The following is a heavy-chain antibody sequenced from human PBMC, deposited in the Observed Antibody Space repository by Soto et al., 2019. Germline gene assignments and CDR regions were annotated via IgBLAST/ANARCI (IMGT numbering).Heavy chain of an antibody. CDR1: GGSISSYY. CDR2: IYYSAST. CDR3: ARSPRYSSSWYDY. J-gene: IGHJ4*02. D-gene: IGHD6-13*01. Sequence: PSETLSLTCTVSGGSISSYYWSWIRQPPGKGLEWIGYIYYSASTNYNPSLKSRVTISVDTSKNQFSLKLSSVTAADTAVYYCARSPRYSSSWYDYWGQGTLVTVSS. V-gene: IGHV4-59*01.